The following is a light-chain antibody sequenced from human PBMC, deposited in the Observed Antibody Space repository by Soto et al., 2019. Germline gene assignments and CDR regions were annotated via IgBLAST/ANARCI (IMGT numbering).Light chain of an antibody. Sequence: EIVMTQPPATLSVSPGERATLSCRASQSVRSSHLAWYQQMPGQAPRLLIYGASNRATGIPDRFSGSGSGTDFTHTISRLEPEDFAVYHCQQYSSSPLTFGGGTKVDIK. J-gene: IGKJ4*01. CDR3: QQYSSSPLT. CDR2: GAS. V-gene: IGKV3-20*01. CDR1: QSVRSSH.